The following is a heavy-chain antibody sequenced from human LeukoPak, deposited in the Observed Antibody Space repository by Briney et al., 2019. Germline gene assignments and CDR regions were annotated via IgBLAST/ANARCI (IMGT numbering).Heavy chain of an antibody. J-gene: IGHJ5*02. CDR2: IKKDGSEK. V-gene: IGHV3-7*01. Sequence: GGSLRLSCAASGFTFSSYWMSWVRQAPGKGLEWVANIKKDGSEKKYVDSVKGRFTISRDNAKNTLYLQMNSLRAEDTAVYYCARAMPHDNWFNPWGQGSLVTVSS. CDR1: GFTFSSYW. D-gene: IGHD2-2*01. CDR3: ARAMPHDNWFNP.